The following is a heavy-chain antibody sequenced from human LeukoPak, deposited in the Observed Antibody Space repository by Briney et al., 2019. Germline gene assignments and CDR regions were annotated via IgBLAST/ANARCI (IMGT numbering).Heavy chain of an antibody. Sequence: ASVKVSCKASGYTFTSYYMHWVRQAPGQGLEWMGWINPNSGGTNYAQKFQGRVTLTRDTSISTAYMELSRLRSDDTAVYYCARIRGYSYGYGDFDYWGQGTLVTVSS. J-gene: IGHJ4*02. D-gene: IGHD5-18*01. V-gene: IGHV1-2*02. CDR1: GYTFTSYY. CDR2: INPNSGGT. CDR3: ARIRGYSYGYGDFDY.